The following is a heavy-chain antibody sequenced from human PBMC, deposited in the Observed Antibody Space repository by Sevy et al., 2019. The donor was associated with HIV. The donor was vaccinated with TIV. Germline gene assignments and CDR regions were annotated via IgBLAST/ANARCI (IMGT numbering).Heavy chain of an antibody. V-gene: IGHV3-7*01. CDR2: INQDGSEI. CDR1: GISISSHW. J-gene: IGHJ6*02. CDR3: ARAMGV. Sequence: GGSLRLSCVVSGISISSHWMNWVRQSPGKGLEWVANINQDGSEIYYVDSAKGRFTISRENAKNSGYLQMHSLRVEDSGVYYCARAMGVWGQGTTVTVSS.